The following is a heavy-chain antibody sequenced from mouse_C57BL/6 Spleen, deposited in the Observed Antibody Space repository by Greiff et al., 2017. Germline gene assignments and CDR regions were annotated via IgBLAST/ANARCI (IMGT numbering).Heavy chain of an antibody. Sequence: DVKLQESGPVLVKPGASVKMSCKASGYTFTDYYMNWVKQSHGKSLEWIGVIIPYNGGTSYNQQFKGKATLTVDTSFSIAYMELNSLTSEDSTVYYYARGGNYSAWFAYWGQGTLVTVSA. CDR2: IIPYNGGT. V-gene: IGHV1-19*01. CDR3: ARGGNYSAWFAY. D-gene: IGHD2-1*01. CDR1: GYTFTDYY. J-gene: IGHJ3*01.